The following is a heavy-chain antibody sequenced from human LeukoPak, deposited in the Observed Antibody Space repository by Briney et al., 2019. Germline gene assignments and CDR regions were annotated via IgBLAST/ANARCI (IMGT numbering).Heavy chain of an antibody. V-gene: IGHV3-11*01. CDR1: GFTFSDYY. CDR2: ISSSGSTI. J-gene: IGHJ6*02. CDR3: ARRSLLWFGGLLSPPYYGMDV. D-gene: IGHD3-10*01. Sequence: GGSLRLSCAASGFTFSDYYMSWIRQAPGKGLEWVSYISSSGSTIYYADSVKGRFTISRDNAKNSLYLQMNSLRAEDTAVYYCARRSLLWFGGLLSPPYYGMDVWGQGATVTVSS.